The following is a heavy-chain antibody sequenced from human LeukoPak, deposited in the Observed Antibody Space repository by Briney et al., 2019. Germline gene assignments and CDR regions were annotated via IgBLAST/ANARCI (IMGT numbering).Heavy chain of an antibody. CDR3: ARHVDTAMVFWFDP. V-gene: IGHV5-51*01. D-gene: IGHD5-18*01. CDR1: GYSFTSYW. CDR2: IYPGDSDT. J-gene: IGHJ5*02. Sequence: GESLKISCKGSGYSFTSYWIGWVRHMRGKGLEWMGIIYPGDSDTRYSPSFQGQVTISADKSISTAYLQWSSLKASDTAMYYCARHVDTAMVFWFDPWGQGTLVTVSS.